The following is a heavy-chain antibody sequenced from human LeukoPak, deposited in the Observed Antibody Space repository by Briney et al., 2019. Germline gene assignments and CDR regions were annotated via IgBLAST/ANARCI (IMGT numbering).Heavy chain of an antibody. D-gene: IGHD6-6*01. V-gene: IGHV1-8*03. CDR3: ARGGHSSSSGFWFDP. J-gene: IGHJ5*02. CDR1: GYSFTNYD. CDR2: TNPNSGNT. Sequence: ASVKVSCKASGYSFTNYDINWVRQATGQGLEWMGWTNPNSGNTGYAQKFQGRVTITRDTSISTAYMELSSLRSEDTAVYYCARGGHSSSSGFWFDPWGQGTLVTVSS.